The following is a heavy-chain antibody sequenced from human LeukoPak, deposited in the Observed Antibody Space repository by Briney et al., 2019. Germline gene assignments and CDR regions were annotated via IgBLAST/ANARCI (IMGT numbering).Heavy chain of an antibody. CDR3: ATTLPTSSGYYGWYFDL. J-gene: IGHJ2*01. Sequence: GASVKVSCRASGYSFTTYGINWVRQAPGQGLEWMGGFDPEDGEIIYAQKFQGRVTMTEDTSTDTAYMELSSLRSEDTAVYYCATTLPTSSGYYGWYFDLWGRGTLVTVSS. V-gene: IGHV1-24*01. D-gene: IGHD3-22*01. CDR2: FDPEDGEI. CDR1: GYSFTTYG.